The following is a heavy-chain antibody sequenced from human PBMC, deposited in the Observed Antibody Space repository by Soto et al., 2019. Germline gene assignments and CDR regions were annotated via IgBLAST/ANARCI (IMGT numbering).Heavy chain of an antibody. V-gene: IGHV1-3*01. D-gene: IGHD6-13*01. Sequence: GASVKVSCKASGYTFTSYAMHWVRQAPGQRLEWMGWINVGNGNTKYSQKFQGRVTITRDTSAGTAYMELSSLRSEDTAVYYCARDPARIAAAPPFDPWGQGTLVTVSS. CDR3: ARDPARIAAAPPFDP. J-gene: IGHJ5*02. CDR2: INVGNGNT. CDR1: GYTFTSYA.